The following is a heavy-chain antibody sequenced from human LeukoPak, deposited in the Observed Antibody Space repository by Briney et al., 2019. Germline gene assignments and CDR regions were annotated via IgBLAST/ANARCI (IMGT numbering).Heavy chain of an antibody. CDR1: GYSFTSYW. D-gene: IGHD3-10*01. J-gene: IGHJ4*02. CDR2: IYPGDSDT. V-gene: IGHV5-51*01. CDR3: AWYYYGSGSYSGVGY. Sequence: GESLKISCKTSGYSFTSYWIGWVRQMPGKGLECMGIIYPGDSDTRYSPSFQGQVTISADKSISTAYLHWSSLKASDTAMYYCAWYYYGSGSYSGVGYWGQGTLVTVSS.